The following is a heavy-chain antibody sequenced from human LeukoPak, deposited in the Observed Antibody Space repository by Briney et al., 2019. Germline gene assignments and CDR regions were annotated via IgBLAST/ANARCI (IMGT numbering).Heavy chain of an antibody. J-gene: IGHJ4*02. CDR3: ARGWRVRGVTGLRTPADY. D-gene: IGHD3-10*01. CDR1: GGTFSSYA. V-gene: IGHV1-46*01. Sequence: ASVKVSCKASGGTFSSYAISWVRQAPGQGLEWMGIINPTGGSTSYAQKFQGRVTMTRDTSTSTVYMELTSLRSEDTAMYYCARGWRVRGVTGLRTPADYWGQGTLVTVSS. CDR2: INPTGGST.